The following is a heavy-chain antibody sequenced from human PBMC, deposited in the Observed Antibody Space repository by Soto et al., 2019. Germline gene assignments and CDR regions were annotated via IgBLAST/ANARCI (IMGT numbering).Heavy chain of an antibody. J-gene: IGHJ6*02. D-gene: IGHD6-19*01. CDR3: ARRWGSSGWYSSVPKRSDYGMDV. CDR2: INAGNGNT. CDR1: GYTFTSYA. Sequence: RASVKVSCKASGYTFTSYAMHWVRQAPGQRLEWMGWINAGNGNTKYSQKFQGRVTITRDTSASTAYMELSSLRSEDTAVYYCARRWGSSGWYSSVPKRSDYGMDVWGQGTTVTVSS. V-gene: IGHV1-3*01.